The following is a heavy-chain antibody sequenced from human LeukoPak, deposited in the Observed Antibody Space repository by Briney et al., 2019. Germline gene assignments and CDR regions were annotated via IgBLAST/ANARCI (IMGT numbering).Heavy chain of an antibody. Sequence: ASVKVSCKASGYTFTGYYMHWVRQAPGQGLEWMGWINPNSGGTNYAQKFQGRVTMTRDTSISTAYMELSRLRSDDTAVYYCARVPCSGTSCYEGYFDYWGQGTLVTVSS. CDR3: ARVPCSGTSCYEGYFDY. V-gene: IGHV1-2*02. J-gene: IGHJ4*02. D-gene: IGHD2-2*01. CDR1: GYTFTGYY. CDR2: INPNSGGT.